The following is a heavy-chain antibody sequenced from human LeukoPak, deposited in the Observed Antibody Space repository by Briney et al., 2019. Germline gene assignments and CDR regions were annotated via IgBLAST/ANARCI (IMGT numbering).Heavy chain of an antibody. Sequence: ASVKVSCKASGGTFSSYAISWVRQAPGQGLEWMGRIIPILGIANYAQKLQGRVTMTTDTSTSTAYMELRSLRSDDTAVYYCARSIAAAGTPIDIWGQGTMVTVSS. CDR3: ARSIAAAGTPIDI. D-gene: IGHD6-13*01. V-gene: IGHV1-69*04. CDR2: IIPILGIA. CDR1: GGTFSSYA. J-gene: IGHJ3*02.